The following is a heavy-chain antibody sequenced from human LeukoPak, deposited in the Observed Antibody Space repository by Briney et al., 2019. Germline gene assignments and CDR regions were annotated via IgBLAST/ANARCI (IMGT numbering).Heavy chain of an antibody. J-gene: IGHJ4*02. CDR1: GFTFSSYS. CDR3: ARGTSSSWYNFDY. D-gene: IGHD6-13*01. CDR2: ISSSSYI. V-gene: IGHV3-21*01. Sequence: GGSLRLSCAASGFTFSSYSMNWVRQAPGKGLEWVSSISSSSYIYYADSVKGRFTISRDNAKNSLYLQMNSLRAEDTAVYYCARGTSSSWYNFDYWGQGTLVTVSS.